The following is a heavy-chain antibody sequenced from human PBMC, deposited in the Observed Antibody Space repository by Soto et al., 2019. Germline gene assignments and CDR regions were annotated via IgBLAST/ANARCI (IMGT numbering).Heavy chain of an antibody. D-gene: IGHD3-10*01. CDR3: AVYGSGSYYNSSPSWFDP. J-gene: IGHJ5*02. Sequence: PSETLSLTCAVYGGSFSGYYWSWIRQPPGKGLEWIGEIDHSGSTNYNPSLKSRVTISVDTSKNQFSLKLSSVTAADTAVYYCAVYGSGSYYNSSPSWFDPWGQGTLVTVSS. CDR2: IDHSGST. CDR1: GGSFSGYY. V-gene: IGHV4-34*01.